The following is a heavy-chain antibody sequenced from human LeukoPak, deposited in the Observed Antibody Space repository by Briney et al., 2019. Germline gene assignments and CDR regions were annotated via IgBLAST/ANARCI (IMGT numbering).Heavy chain of an antibody. Sequence: GGSLRLSCAASGFTFSNAWMSWVRQAPGKGLEWVGRIKSKTDGGTTDYAAPVKGRFTISRDDSKNTLYLQMNSLKTEDTAVYYCTTDDYYDTSGYYHRPDYWGQGTLVTVSS. J-gene: IGHJ4*02. CDR3: TTDDYYDTSGYYHRPDY. CDR1: GFTFSNAW. D-gene: IGHD3-22*01. CDR2: IKSKTDGGTT. V-gene: IGHV3-15*01.